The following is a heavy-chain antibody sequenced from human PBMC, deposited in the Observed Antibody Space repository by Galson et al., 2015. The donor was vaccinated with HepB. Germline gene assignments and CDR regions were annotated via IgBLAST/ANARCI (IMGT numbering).Heavy chain of an antibody. J-gene: IGHJ6*03. CDR2: ISGGGGIT. CDR3: AKAEVTTLSHYYYLDV. D-gene: IGHD2-21*02. CDR1: GFTFRHYA. Sequence: SLRLSCAASGFTFRHYAMSWVRQAPGKGLEWVAAISGGGGITYYADSVKGRFTISRDNSKNMLSLQINSLRAEDTAVYFCAKAEVTTLSHYYYLDVWGKGTTVTVSS. V-gene: IGHV3-23*01.